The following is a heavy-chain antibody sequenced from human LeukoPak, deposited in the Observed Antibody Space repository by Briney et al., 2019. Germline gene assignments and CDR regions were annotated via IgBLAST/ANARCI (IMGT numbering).Heavy chain of an antibody. D-gene: IGHD2-2*01. Sequence: ASVKVSCKASGYTSTGYYMHWVRQAPGQGLEWMGWINPNSGGANYAQKFQGRVTMTRDTSISTAYMELSRLRSDDTAVYYCARERGSTSSGWFDPWGQGTLVTVSS. CDR1: GYTSTGYY. V-gene: IGHV1-2*02. CDR3: ARERGSTSSGWFDP. CDR2: INPNSGGA. J-gene: IGHJ5*02.